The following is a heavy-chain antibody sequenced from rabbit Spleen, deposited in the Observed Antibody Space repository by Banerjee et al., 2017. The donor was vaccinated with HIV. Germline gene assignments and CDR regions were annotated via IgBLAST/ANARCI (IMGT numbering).Heavy chain of an antibody. Sequence: QEQLEESGGDLVKPEGSLTLTCTASGFSFSGSYWICWVRQAPGKGLEWIACIYGGGSSGSSYFASWAKGRFTISKTASTTVTLQMTSLTAADTATYFCVRGWSGNHGHDLWGPGTL. CDR1: GFSFSGSYW. J-gene: IGHJ4*01. CDR3: VRGWSGNHGHDL. V-gene: IGHV1S45*01. CDR2: IYGGGSSGSS. D-gene: IGHD3-1*01.